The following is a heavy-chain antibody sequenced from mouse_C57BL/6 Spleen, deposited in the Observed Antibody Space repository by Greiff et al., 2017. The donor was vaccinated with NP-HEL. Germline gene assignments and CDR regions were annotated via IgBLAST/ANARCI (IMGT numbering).Heavy chain of an antibody. V-gene: IGHV3-6*01. J-gene: IGHJ4*01. Sequence: EVQLQESGPGLVKPSQSLSLTCSVTGYSITSGYYWNWIRQFPGNKLEWMGYISYDGSNNYNPSLKNRISITRDTSKNQFFLKLNSVTTEDTATYYCATPGRVYAMDYWGQGTSVTVSS. CDR3: ATPGRVYAMDY. CDR2: ISYDGSN. CDR1: GYSITSGYY.